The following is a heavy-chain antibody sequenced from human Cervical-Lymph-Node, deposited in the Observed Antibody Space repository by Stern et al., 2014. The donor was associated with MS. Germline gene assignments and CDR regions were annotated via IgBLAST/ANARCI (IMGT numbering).Heavy chain of an antibody. CDR1: GFTFDDYA. D-gene: IGHD6-6*01. J-gene: IGHJ4*02. V-gene: IGHV3-9*01. Sequence: QLVESGGGLVQPGRSLRLSCAASGFTFDDYAMHWVRQAPGKGLEWVSGISWNSGSIGYADSVKGRFTISRDNAKNSLYLQMNSLRAEDTALYYCAKDTLGIAARQGEFDYWGQGTLVTVSS. CDR2: ISWNSGSI. CDR3: AKDTLGIAARQGEFDY.